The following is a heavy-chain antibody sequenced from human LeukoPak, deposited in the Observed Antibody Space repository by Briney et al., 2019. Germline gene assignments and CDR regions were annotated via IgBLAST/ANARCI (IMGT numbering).Heavy chain of an antibody. D-gene: IGHD3-22*01. J-gene: IGHJ4*02. V-gene: IGHV1-18*01. Sequence: ASVKVSCKASGYTFTSYGISWVRQAPGQGLEWMGWISAYNGNTNYAQKLQGRVTMTTDTSTSTAYMELRSLRSDDTAVYYCARDFNYYDSSGYYYVPYCFDYWGQGTLVTVSS. CDR1: GYTFTSYG. CDR2: ISAYNGNT. CDR3: ARDFNYYDSSGYYYVPYCFDY.